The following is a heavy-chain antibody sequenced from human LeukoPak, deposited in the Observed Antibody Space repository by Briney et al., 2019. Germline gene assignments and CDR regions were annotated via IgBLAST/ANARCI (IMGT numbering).Heavy chain of an antibody. Sequence: ASVKVSCKASGYTFSGFYIHWVRQAPGQGLEWMGWINPNSGVTNYAQRLQGRVTITRDTSIDTAYMQLSRLRSDDTAVYYCAKDRYGDYEAPFHYYMDAWGRGTTVTVSS. V-gene: IGHV1-2*02. CDR2: INPNSGVT. CDR1: GYTFSGFY. J-gene: IGHJ6*03. D-gene: IGHD5-12*01. CDR3: AKDRYGDYEAPFHYYMDA.